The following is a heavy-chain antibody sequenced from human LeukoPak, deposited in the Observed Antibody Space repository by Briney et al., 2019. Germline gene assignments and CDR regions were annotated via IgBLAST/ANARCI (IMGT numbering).Heavy chain of an antibody. CDR3: ARSPTVATIFSADY. V-gene: IGHV3-30*04. CDR2: ISYDGSNK. D-gene: IGHD5-12*01. J-gene: IGHJ4*02. CDR1: GFTFSSYA. Sequence: GGSLRLSCAASGFTFSSYAMHWVRQAPGKGLEWVAVISYDGSNKYYADSVKGRFTISRDNSKDTLYLQMNSLRAEDTAVYYCARSPTVATIFSADYWGQGTLVTVSS.